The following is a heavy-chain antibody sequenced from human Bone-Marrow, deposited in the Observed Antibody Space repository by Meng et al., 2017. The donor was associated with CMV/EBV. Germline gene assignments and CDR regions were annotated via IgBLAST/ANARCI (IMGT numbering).Heavy chain of an antibody. Sequence: GESLKISCAASGFTFSNYWMTWVRQAPGKGLEWVANIKQDGSEKYYVDSVKGRFTVSRDNAKNSLYLQMNSLRAEDTAVYYCARSRITFVYWGQGTLVPVSS. D-gene: IGHD5-24*01. J-gene: IGHJ4*02. CDR2: IKQDGSEK. V-gene: IGHV3-7*01. CDR1: GFTFSNYW. CDR3: ARSRITFVY.